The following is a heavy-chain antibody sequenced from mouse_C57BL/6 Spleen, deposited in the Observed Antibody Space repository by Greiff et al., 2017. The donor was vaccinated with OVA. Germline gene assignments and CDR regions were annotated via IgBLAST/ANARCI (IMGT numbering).Heavy chain of an antibody. V-gene: IGHV5-9*01. CDR1: GFTFSSYT. CDR2: ISGGGGNT. D-gene: IGHD1-1*01. Sequence: EVQVVESGGGLVKPGGSLKLSCAASGFTFSSYTMSWVRQTPEKRLEWVATISGGGGNTYYPDSVKGRFTISRDNAKNTLYLQMSSLRSEDTALYYCARHGATVVETDWYFDVWGTGTTVTVSS. CDR3: ARHGATVVETDWYFDV. J-gene: IGHJ1*03.